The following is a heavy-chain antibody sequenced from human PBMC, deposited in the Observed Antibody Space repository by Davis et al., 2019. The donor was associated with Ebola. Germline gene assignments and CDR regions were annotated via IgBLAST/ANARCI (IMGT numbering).Heavy chain of an antibody. V-gene: IGHV1-2*04. J-gene: IGHJ5*02. CDR1: GYTFTSYY. CDR3: ARESGGSYPGGWFDP. CDR2: INPNSGGT. D-gene: IGHD1-26*01. Sequence: ASVKVSCKASGYTFTSYYMHWVRQAPGQGLEWMGWINPNSGGTNYAQKFQGWVTMTRDTSISTAYMELSRLRSDDTAVYYCARESGGSYPGGWFDPWGQGTLVTVSS.